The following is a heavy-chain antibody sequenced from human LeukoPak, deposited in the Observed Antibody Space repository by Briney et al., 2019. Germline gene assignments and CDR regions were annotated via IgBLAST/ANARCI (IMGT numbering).Heavy chain of an antibody. CDR2: IWYDGSNK. V-gene: IGHV3-33*01. CDR1: GFTFSSYG. CDR3: ARVVPAAMMPGDAFDI. J-gene: IGHJ3*02. Sequence: GGSLRLSCAASGFTFSSYGMHWVRQAPGKGLERVAVIWYDGSNKYYADSVKGRFTISRDNSKNTLYLQMNSLRAEDTAVYYCARVVPAAMMPGDAFDIWGQGTMVTVSS. D-gene: IGHD2-2*01.